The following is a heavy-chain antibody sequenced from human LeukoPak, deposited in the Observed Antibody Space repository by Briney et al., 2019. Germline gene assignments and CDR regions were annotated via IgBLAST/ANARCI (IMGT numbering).Heavy chain of an antibody. CDR2: ISGSGGST. CDR3: ASTIVVVVAASEAFDI. CDR1: GFTFSSYA. J-gene: IGHJ3*02. Sequence: PGGSLRLSCAASGFTFSSYAKSWVRQAPGKGLEWVSAISGSGGSTYYADSVKGRFTISRDNSKNTLYLQMNSLRAEDTAVYYCASTIVVVVAASEAFDIWGQGTMVTVSS. D-gene: IGHD2-15*01. V-gene: IGHV3-23*01.